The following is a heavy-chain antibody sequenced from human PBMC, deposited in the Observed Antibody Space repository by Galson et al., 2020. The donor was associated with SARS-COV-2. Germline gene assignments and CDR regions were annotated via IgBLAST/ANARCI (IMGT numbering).Heavy chain of an antibody. D-gene: IGHD6-19*01. Sequence: GGSLRLSCAASGFTFDDYAMHWVRQAPGKGLEWVSTISWNSGNIGYADSVKGRFTISRDNAKNSLYLQMNSLRPEDTAMYYCAKGPNSYNNGWCGIDCWGQGTLVTVSS. CDR2: ISWNSGNI. J-gene: IGHJ4*02. CDR3: AKGPNSYNNGWCGIDC. V-gene: IGHV3-9*01. CDR1: GFTFDDYA.